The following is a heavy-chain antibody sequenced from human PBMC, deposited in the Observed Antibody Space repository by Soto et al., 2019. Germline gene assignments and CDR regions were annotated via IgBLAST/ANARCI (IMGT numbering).Heavy chain of an antibody. CDR2: ISAYNGNT. D-gene: IGHD3-10*01. V-gene: IGHV1-18*01. J-gene: IGHJ6*03. CDR1: GYTFTSYG. CDR3: ARIGAVLLWFGEENYYYYMDF. Sequence: ASVKVSCKASGYTFTSYGISWVRQAPGQGLEKKGWISAYNGNTNYAQMLQGRVTMTTDTSTSTAFMELRSLRSDDTAVYYCARIGAVLLWFGEENYYYYMDFWGKGTTVTVSS.